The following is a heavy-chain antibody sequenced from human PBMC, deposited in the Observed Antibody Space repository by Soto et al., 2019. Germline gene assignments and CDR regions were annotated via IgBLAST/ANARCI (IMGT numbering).Heavy chain of an antibody. CDR1: GGTFSSYA. CDR2: IIPVFGTA. D-gene: IGHD1-7*01. J-gene: IGHJ4*02. CDR3: SAGYPALAVSTTPGAY. Sequence: SVKVSCKASGGTFSSYAISWVRQAPGQGLEWMGGIIPVFGTANYPQKFRGRVTITADGSTRTAYMELSSLTSGDTAVYYCSAGYPALAVSTTPGAYWGQGTLVTVSS. V-gene: IGHV1-69*13.